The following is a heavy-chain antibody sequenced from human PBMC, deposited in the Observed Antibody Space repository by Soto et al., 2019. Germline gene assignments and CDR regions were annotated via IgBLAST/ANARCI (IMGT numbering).Heavy chain of an antibody. CDR2: VYHSGST. CDR3: GRRGSGSYYKGLDV. Sequence: QVQLQESGPGLVNPSGTLSLTCAVSGVSIRSGYCLNWVRQPPGKGLEWIGEVYHSGSTNYNPSLKSRVTISVDKSKNQSSLKLSSVTAADKGVYYCGRRGSGSYYKGLDVWGQGTTVTVS. CDR1: GVSIRSGYC. D-gene: IGHD3-10*01. J-gene: IGHJ6*01. V-gene: IGHV4-4*02.